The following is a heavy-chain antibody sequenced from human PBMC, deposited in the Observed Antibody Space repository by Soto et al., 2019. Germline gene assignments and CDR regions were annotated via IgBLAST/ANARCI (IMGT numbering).Heavy chain of an antibody. CDR2: IYHSGST. CDR1: GGSISSSNW. V-gene: IGHV4-4*02. CDR3: ARDKITGLFDY. J-gene: IGHJ4*02. D-gene: IGHD2-8*02. Sequence: SETLSLTCAVSGGSISSSNWWSWVRQPPGKGLEWIGEIYHSGSTNYNPSPKSRVTISVDTSKNQFSLKLTSVTAADTAVYYCARDKITGLFDYWGQGTLVTVSS.